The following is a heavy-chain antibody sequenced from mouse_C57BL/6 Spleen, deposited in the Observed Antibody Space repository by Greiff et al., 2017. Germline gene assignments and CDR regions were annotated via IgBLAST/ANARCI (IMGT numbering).Heavy chain of an antibody. CDR3: ARGELYPFAD. Sequence: QVQLQQPGAELVKPGASVKLSCKASGYTFTSYWMQWVKQRPGQGLEWIGEIDPSDSYTNYNQKFKGKATLTVDTSSSTAYMQLSSLTSEDSAVYYCARGELYPFADWGQGTLVTVSA. J-gene: IGHJ3*01. V-gene: IGHV1-50*01. D-gene: IGHD2-12*01. CDR2: IDPSDSYT. CDR1: GYTFTSYW.